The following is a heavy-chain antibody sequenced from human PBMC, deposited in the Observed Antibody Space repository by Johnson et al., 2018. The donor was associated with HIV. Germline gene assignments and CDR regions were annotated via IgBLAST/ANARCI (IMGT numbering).Heavy chain of an antibody. J-gene: IGHJ3*02. CDR1: GFTFDDYA. Sequence: VQLVESGGGLVQPGRSLRLSCAASGFTFDDYAMHWVRQAPGKGLEWVSGISWNSGSIGYADSVKGRFTISRDNAKSTLYLQMNSLRAEDTAVYYCAKGRGPPRVFDIWGQGTMVIVSS. D-gene: IGHD3-10*01. CDR2: ISWNSGSI. CDR3: AKGRGPPRVFDI. V-gene: IGHV3-9*01.